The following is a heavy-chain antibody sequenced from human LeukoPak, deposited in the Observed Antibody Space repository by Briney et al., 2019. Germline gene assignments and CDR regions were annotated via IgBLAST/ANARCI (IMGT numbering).Heavy chain of an antibody. CDR1: GASINSHSYY. CDR2: IYYSGST. CDR3: ARDPSSFGGYFDY. Sequence: PSETLSLTCTVSGASINSHSYYWGWIRQAPGKGLEWVGYIYYSGSTNYNPSLKSRVTISVDTPKNQVSLKLSSVTAADTAVYYCARDPSSFGGYFDYWGQGTLVTVSS. D-gene: IGHD3-16*01. J-gene: IGHJ4*02. V-gene: IGHV4-61*01.